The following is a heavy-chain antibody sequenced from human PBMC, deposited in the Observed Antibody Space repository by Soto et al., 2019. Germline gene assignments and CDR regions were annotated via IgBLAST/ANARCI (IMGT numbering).Heavy chain of an antibody. D-gene: IGHD2-2*02. CDR2: INAGNGNT. V-gene: IGHV1-3*01. CDR3: ARGYCSSTSCYTPYYYYGMDV. Sequence: ASVKVSCKASGYTFTRYSMHWVLQAPGQRLEWMGWINAGNGNTKYSQKFQGRVTITRDTSASTAYMELSSLRSEDTAVYYCARGYCSSTSCYTPYYYYGMDVWGQGTTVTVSS. J-gene: IGHJ6*02. CDR1: GYTFTRYS.